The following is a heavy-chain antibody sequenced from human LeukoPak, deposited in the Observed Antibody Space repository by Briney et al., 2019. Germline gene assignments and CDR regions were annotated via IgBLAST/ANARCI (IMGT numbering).Heavy chain of an antibody. CDR1: GGSISSYS. CDR3: ATHPPKVCTGGSCTDY. J-gene: IGHJ4*02. D-gene: IGHD2-15*01. V-gene: IGHV4-59*01. Sequence: SETLSLTCTVSGGSISSYSWSWIRQPPGKGLEWVGYIYYSGSTDYNPSLKSRVTISVDMSKNQFSLKLSSVTAADTAVYYCATHPPKVCTGGSCTDYWGQGTLVTVSS. CDR2: IYYSGST.